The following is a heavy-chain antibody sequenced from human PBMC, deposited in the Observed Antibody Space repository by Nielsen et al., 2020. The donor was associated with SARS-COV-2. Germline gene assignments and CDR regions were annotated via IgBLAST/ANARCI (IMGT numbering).Heavy chain of an antibody. Sequence: SETLSLTCTVSGGSISSGSYYWSWIRQPAGKGLEWIGRIYTSGSTNYNPSLKSRVTISVDTSKNQFSLKLSSVTAADTAVYYCARGPRDFSLTPFYYFDYWGQRTLVTVSS. J-gene: IGHJ4*02. CDR3: ARGPRDFSLTPFYYFDY. CDR2: IYTSGST. V-gene: IGHV4-61*02. D-gene: IGHD2/OR15-2a*01. CDR1: GGSISSGSYY.